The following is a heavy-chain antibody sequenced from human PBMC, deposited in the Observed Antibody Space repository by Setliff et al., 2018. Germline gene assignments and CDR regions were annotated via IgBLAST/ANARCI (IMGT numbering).Heavy chain of an antibody. Sequence: SETLSLTCSVSGGSISPYYWIWIRQSPGKGLEWIGYIFYSGSARYNPSLESRVTISRDNAKNSLYLQMNSLRAEDTAVYYCVPGIATAGKVSWGQGTLVTVSS. J-gene: IGHJ5*02. CDR1: GGSISPYY. D-gene: IGHD6-13*01. V-gene: IGHV4-59*03. CDR3: VPGIATAGKVS. CDR2: IFYSGSA.